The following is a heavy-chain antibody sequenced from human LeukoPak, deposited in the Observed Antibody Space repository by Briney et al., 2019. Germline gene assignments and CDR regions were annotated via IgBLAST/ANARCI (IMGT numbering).Heavy chain of an antibody. CDR3: ARVGSSSWVDY. Sequence: SQTLSLTCAISGDSVSSNSAAWNWIRQPPSRGLEWLGRTYYRSKWYNDYAVSVKSRVNINPDTSKNQFSLHLNSVTPEDTAVYYCARVGSSSWVDYWGQGTLVTVSS. CDR2: TYYRSKWYN. CDR1: GDSVSSNSAA. V-gene: IGHV6-1*01. J-gene: IGHJ4*02. D-gene: IGHD6-13*01.